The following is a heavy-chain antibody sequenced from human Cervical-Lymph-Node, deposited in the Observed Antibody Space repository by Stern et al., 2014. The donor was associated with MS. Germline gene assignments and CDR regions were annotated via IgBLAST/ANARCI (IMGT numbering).Heavy chain of an antibody. Sequence: VQLVESGTEVKKPGASVLVSCKGSGYTFTTYGITWVRQAPGQGLEWMGWISADSGNTKYAQKFQDRVTMTRDTTTGTAYMEVRSLRSEATAVYYCARDKMHAFDYWGQGTQVTVPS. V-gene: IGHV1-18*01. J-gene: IGHJ4*02. CDR3: ARDKMHAFDY. CDR1: GYTFTTYG. CDR2: ISADSGNT. D-gene: IGHD2-8*01.